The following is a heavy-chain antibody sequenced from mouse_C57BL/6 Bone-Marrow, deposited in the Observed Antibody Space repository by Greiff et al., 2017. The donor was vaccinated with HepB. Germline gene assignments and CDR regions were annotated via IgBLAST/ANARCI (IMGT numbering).Heavy chain of an antibody. CDR2: IYPGSGST. V-gene: IGHV1-55*01. J-gene: IGHJ3*01. Sequence: QVQLQQPGAELVKPGASVKMSCKASGYTFTSYWITWVKQRPGQGLEWSGDIYPGSGSTNYNEKFKSKATLTVDTSSRTAYMQLSSLTSDDSAVYYCARAESGCFFAYWGQGTLVTVSA. CDR3: ARAESGCFFAY. CDR1: GYTFTSYW. D-gene: IGHD3-1*01.